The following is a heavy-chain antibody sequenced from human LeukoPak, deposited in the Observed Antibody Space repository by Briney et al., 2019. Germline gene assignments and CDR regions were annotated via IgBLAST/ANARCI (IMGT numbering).Heavy chain of an antibody. CDR3: ATRSYYALNDAFDI. Sequence: ASVKVSCKVSGYTLTELSMHWVRQAPGKGLEWMGGFDPEDGETIYAQKFQGRVTMAEDTSTDTAYMELSSLRSEDTAVYYCATRSYYALNDAFDIWGQGTMVTVSS. D-gene: IGHD1-26*01. J-gene: IGHJ3*02. V-gene: IGHV1-24*01. CDR2: FDPEDGET. CDR1: GYTLTELS.